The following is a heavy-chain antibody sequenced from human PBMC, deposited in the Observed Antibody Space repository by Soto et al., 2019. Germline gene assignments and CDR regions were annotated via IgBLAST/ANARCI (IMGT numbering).Heavy chain of an antibody. CDR3: ASQVVTRSDWYFDL. D-gene: IGHD2-21*02. CDR2: IYSSGST. J-gene: IGHJ2*01. V-gene: IGHV4-39*01. CDR1: GGSISSSSYY. Sequence: QLQLQESGPGLVKPSETLSLTCTVSGGSISSSSYYWGWIRQPPGKGLEWIGSIYSSGSTYYNPSLKGRVNISVDTSKNQFSLKLSSVTAADTAVYYCASQVVTRSDWYFDLWGRGTLVTVSS.